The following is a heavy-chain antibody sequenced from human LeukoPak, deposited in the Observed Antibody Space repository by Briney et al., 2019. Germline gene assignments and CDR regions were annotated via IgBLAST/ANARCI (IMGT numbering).Heavy chain of an antibody. V-gene: IGHV4-59*01. Sequence: SGGSLRLSCAASGFTFSSSGMHWVRQAPGKGLEWIGHNGNTNYNPSLKSRVTISIDTSKNQFSLNLNTVTAADTAVYYCATYYGGVGGRGHWGPGTLVTVSS. J-gene: IGHJ4*02. CDR2: NGNT. D-gene: IGHD2-21*01. CDR1: GFTFSSSG. CDR3: ATYYGGVGGRGH.